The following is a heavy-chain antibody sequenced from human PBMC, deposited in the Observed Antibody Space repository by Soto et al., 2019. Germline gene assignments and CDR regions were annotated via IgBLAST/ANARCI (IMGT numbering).Heavy chain of an antibody. CDR3: VRDKSPYSSGWHNRHFDY. Sequence: QVQLVESGGGVVQPGRSLRLSCAASGFTFSSYAMHWVRQAPGKGLEWVAVISYDGSNKYYADSEKGRFTISRDNSKTLYLQMNSLRAEDTAVYYCVRDKSPYSSGWHNRHFDYWGQGTLVTVSS. CDR2: ISYDGSNK. CDR1: GFTFSSYA. D-gene: IGHD6-19*01. V-gene: IGHV3-30-3*01. J-gene: IGHJ4*02.